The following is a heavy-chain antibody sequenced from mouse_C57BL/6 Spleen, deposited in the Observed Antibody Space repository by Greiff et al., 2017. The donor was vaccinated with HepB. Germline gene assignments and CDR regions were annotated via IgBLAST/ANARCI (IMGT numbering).Heavy chain of an antibody. D-gene: IGHD1-1*01. V-gene: IGHV5-17*01. CDR3: ATRGGSSYYYAMDY. CDR2: ISSGSSTI. Sequence: EVMLVESGGGLVKPGGSLKLSCAASGFTFSDYGMHWVRQAPEKGLEWVAYISSGSSTIYYADTVKGRFTISRDNAKNTLFLQMTSLRSEDTAMYYCATRGGSSYYYAMDYWGQGTSVTVSS. J-gene: IGHJ4*01. CDR1: GFTFSDYG.